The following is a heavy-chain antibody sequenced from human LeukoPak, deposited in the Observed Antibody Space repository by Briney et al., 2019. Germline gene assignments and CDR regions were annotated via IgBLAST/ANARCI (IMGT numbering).Heavy chain of an antibody. Sequence: TGGSLRLSCAASGFTFSSYEMNWVRQAPGKGLEWVSYISSSGSTIYYADSVKGRFTISRDYSKNTLYLQMNSLRAEDTAVYYCAGDHYYHASRGYLSFLKRGDYFDYWGQGTLVTVSS. CDR3: AGDHYYHASRGYLSFLKRGDYFDY. V-gene: IGHV3-48*03. CDR1: GFTFSSYE. D-gene: IGHD3-22*01. J-gene: IGHJ4*02. CDR2: ISSSGSTI.